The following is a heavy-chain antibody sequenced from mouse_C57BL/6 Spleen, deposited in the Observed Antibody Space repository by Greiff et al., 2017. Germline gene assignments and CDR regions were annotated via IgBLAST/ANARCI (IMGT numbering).Heavy chain of an antibody. CDR1: GYAFSSYW. J-gene: IGHJ3*01. D-gene: IGHD2-4*01. CDR3: ARGDDYGAWFAD. V-gene: IGHV1-80*01. Sequence: VQLVESGAELVKPGASVKISCKASGYAFSSYWLNWLKQRSGRGPVWIGQIFPGDGDTYYNGTFKGKATLTADKSSSTAYMQLSSLRCEDYAVYFCARGDDYGAWFADWGQGTLVTVSA. CDR2: IFPGDGDT.